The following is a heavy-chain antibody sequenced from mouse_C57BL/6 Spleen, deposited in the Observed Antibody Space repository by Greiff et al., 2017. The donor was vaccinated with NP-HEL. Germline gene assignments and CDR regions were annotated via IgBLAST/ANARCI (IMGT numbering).Heavy chain of an antibody. CDR2: INPNNGGT. V-gene: IGHV1-18*01. Sequence: VQLQQSGPELVKPGASVKLPCKASGYTFTDYNMHWVKQRPGQGLEWIGKINPNNGGTIYNPKFKGKATLTVDKSSSTAYMQLSSLTSEDTAVYDCASRDYYYDVYFEGWGTGTTVTVAS. CDR3: ASRDYYYDVYFEG. CDR1: GYTFTDYN. D-gene: IGHD2-4*01. J-gene: IGHJ1*03.